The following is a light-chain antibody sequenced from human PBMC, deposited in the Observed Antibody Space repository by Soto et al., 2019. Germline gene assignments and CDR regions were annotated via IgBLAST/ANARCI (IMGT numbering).Light chain of an antibody. V-gene: IGKV1-39*01. Sequence: QVKQCPYSLSAAVEDRVIITCRASQSSRSYLNWYQQKEGKVPKLLIYAASSLQSGVPSRFSGSGSGTGFTLTISGLQPEDSATYSCQQSFTTALTFGGGTKV. CDR2: AAS. CDR1: QSSRSY. CDR3: QQSFTTALT. J-gene: IGKJ4*01.